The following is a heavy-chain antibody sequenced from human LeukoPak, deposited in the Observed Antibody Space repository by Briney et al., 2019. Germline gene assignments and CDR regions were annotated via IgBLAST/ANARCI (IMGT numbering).Heavy chain of an antibody. V-gene: IGHV5-51*01. CDR1: GYSFTSYR. D-gene: IGHD6-13*01. CDR2: IYPGDSDT. Sequence: GESLKITCKGSGYSFTSYRIGWVRQMPGKGLEWMGNIYPGDSDTRYSPSFQGQVTISADKSISTAYLQWSSLKASDTAMYYCACVEAAVTNNWFDPWGQGTLVTVSS. J-gene: IGHJ5*02. CDR3: ACVEAAVTNNWFDP.